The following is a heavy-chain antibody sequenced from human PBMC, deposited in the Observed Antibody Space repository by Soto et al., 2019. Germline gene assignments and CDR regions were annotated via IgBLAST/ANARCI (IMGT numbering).Heavy chain of an antibody. J-gene: IGHJ3*02. CDR1: GXTFSSYG. CDR2: ISYDGSNK. CDR3: AKDTELDCSGGSCYLSHAFDI. Sequence: GGSLRLSCAASGXTFSSYGMHWVRQAPGKGLEWVAVISYDGSNKYYADSVKGRFTISRDNSKNTLYLQMNSLRAEDTAVYYCAKDTELDCSGGSCYLSHAFDIWGQGTMVTVSS. D-gene: IGHD2-15*01. V-gene: IGHV3-30*18.